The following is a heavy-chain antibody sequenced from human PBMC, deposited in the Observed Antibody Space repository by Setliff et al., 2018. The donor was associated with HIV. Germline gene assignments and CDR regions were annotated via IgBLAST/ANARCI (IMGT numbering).Heavy chain of an antibody. J-gene: IGHJ4*02. V-gene: IGHV7-4-1*02. Sequence: GASVKVSCKASGYSFINYAINWLRQAPGRGLEWMGWIHTEQGFPMYAQGFTGRFVFSLDPSVNTAYLQINSLTPDDTAVYYCARAAVAGPWRKLDYWGQGTLVTVSS. CDR2: IHTEQGFP. CDR3: ARAAVAGPWRKLDY. CDR1: GYSFINYA. D-gene: IGHD6-19*01.